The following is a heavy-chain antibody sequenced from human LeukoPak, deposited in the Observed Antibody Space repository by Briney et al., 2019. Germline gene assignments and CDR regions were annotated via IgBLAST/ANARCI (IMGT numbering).Heavy chain of an antibody. CDR3: ARLEALSSGANWFDP. V-gene: IGHV4-4*07. CDR1: GGSISSYY. Sequence: SETLSLTCTVSGGSISSYYWSRIRQPAGKGLEWIGRIYTSGSTNYNPSLKSRVTMSVDTSKNQFSLKLSSVTAADTAVYYCARLEALSSGANWFDPWGQGTLVTVSS. D-gene: IGHD3-22*01. CDR2: IYTSGST. J-gene: IGHJ5*02.